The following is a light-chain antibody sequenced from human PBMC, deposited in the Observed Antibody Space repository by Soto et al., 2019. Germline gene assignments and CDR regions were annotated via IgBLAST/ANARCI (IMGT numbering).Light chain of an antibody. CDR2: DAS. Sequence: DIQMTQSPSTLAASLGEGVNITCRASQSISSWLAWYQQKLGRAPRLLIYDASSLESGVPSRFSGSGYGTEFTLTISSLQPDDFATYYCQQYNSYSPLTFGGGTKVDI. J-gene: IGKJ4*01. CDR3: QQYNSYSPLT. CDR1: QSISSW. V-gene: IGKV1-5*01.